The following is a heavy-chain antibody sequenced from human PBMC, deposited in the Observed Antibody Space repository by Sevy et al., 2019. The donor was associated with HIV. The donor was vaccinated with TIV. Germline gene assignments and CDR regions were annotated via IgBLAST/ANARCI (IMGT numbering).Heavy chain of an antibody. CDR3: AKNGDYPYYKYAMDI. CDR2: IGYDGSDK. J-gene: IGHJ6*02. D-gene: IGHD4-17*01. CDR1: GFSFSSYG. Sequence: GGSLRLSCAASGFSFSSYGMYWVRQAPGKGLEWVARIGYDGSDKYYGDSVKGRVTISRDNSKKTLYLQRSSLRAEDTAVYDCAKNGDYPYYKYAMDIWGQGTTVTVSS. V-gene: IGHV3-30*02.